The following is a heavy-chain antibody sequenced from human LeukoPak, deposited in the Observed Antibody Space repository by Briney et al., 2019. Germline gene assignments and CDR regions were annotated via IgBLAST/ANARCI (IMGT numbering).Heavy chain of an antibody. Sequence: SEGSLRLSCAASGFTFSSYSMNWVRQAPGKGLEWVSSISSSSSYIYYADSVKGRFTISRDNAKNSLYLQMNSLRAEDTAVYYCARDDSDTAMVVDYWGQGTLVTVSS. CDR2: ISSSSSYI. V-gene: IGHV3-21*01. J-gene: IGHJ4*02. CDR1: GFTFSSYS. D-gene: IGHD5-18*01. CDR3: ARDDSDTAMVVDY.